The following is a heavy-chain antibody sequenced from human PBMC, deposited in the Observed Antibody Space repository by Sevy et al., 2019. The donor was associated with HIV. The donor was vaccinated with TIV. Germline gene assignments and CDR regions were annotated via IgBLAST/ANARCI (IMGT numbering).Heavy chain of an antibody. CDR3: VKSPDLEEGPF. D-gene: IGHD1-1*01. CDR1: GFIFTKYP. J-gene: IGHJ4*02. CDR2: IGKSGAKT. V-gene: IGHV3-23*01. Sequence: GGSLRLSCGASGFIFTKYPLMWVRQAPGKGPEWVAGIGKSGAKTYYADFVKGRFTISRDNFKNMTYLEMSSLRAEDTARYYCVKSPDLEEGPFWGRGTQVTVSS.